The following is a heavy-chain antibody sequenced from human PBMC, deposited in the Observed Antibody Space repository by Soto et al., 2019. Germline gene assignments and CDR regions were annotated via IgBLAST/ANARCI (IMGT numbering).Heavy chain of an antibody. CDR2: INHSGST. Sequence: SQTLSLTCAVYGGSFSGYYWSWIRQPPGKGLEWIGEINHSGSTNYNPSLKSRVTISVDTSKNQFSLKLSSVTAADTAVYYCASAVRFLEWLPINAAFDIWGQGTMVTVSS. CDR3: ASAVRFLEWLPINAAFDI. J-gene: IGHJ3*02. D-gene: IGHD3-3*01. CDR1: GGSFSGYY. V-gene: IGHV4-34*01.